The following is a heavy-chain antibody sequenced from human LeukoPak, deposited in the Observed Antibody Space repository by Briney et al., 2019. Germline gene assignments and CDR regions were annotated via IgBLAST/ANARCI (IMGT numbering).Heavy chain of an antibody. J-gene: IGHJ4*02. CDR3: ARDSRHSWSEHNLRGPSR. CDR1: GFKFTNYA. CDR2: VSYDGRNE. D-gene: IGHD3-3*02. Sequence: PGGSLRLSCGASGFKFTNYAMHWVRQAPGKGLEWVAVVSYDGRNEYYADSVKGRFTISRDNSTDTLFLQMSSLRADDTAVYYCARDSRHSWSEHNLRGPSRWGQGTLVTVSS. V-gene: IGHV3-30*04.